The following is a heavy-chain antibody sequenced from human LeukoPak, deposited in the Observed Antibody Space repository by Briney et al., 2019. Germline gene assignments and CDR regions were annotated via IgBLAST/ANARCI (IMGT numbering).Heavy chain of an antibody. CDR1: GGSISSYY. V-gene: IGHV4-59*01. Sequence: PSETLSLTCTVSGGSISSYYWSWIRQPPGKGLEWIGYIYYSGSTNYNPSLKSRVTISVDTSKNQFSLKLSSVTAADTAVYYCARDYYYGSGSYYPWGQGTLVTVSP. CDR2: IYYSGST. CDR3: ARDYYYGSGSYYP. J-gene: IGHJ5*02. D-gene: IGHD3-10*01.